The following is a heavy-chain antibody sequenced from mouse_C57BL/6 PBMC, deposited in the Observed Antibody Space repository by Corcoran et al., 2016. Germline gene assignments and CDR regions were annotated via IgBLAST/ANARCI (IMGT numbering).Heavy chain of an antibody. D-gene: IGHD1-1*01. CDR3: TTGYYGSSPIDY. CDR2: IDPEDGDT. V-gene: IGHV14-1*01. J-gene: IGHJ2*01. CDR1: GFNIKDYY. Sequence: EVQLQQSGAELVRPGASVKLSCTASGFNIKDYYMHWVKQRPEQGLEWIGRIDPEDGDTEYAPKFQGKATMTADTSSNTAYLQLSSLTSEDTAVYYCTTGYYGSSPIDYWGQGTTLTVSS.